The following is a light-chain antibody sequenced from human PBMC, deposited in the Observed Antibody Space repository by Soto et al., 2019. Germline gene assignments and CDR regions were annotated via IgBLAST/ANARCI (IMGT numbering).Light chain of an antibody. CDR1: QSISDW. J-gene: IGKJ2*01. CDR3: QQYDSFPYT. V-gene: IGKV1-5*03. Sequence: DIQMTQSPSTLSASVGDRVTVTCRASQSISDWLAWYQQKPGQAPKLLIYKASSLESGVPSRFSGSGSETEFTLTISSLQPDDFATDYCQQYDSFPYTFGQGTKLEIK. CDR2: KAS.